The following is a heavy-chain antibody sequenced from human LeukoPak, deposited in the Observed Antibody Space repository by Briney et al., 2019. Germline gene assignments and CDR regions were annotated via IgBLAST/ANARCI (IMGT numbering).Heavy chain of an antibody. CDR1: GFTFSNYA. D-gene: IGHD5-24*01. V-gene: IGHV3-23*01. Sequence: SGGSLRLSCAASGFTFSNYAMHWVRQPPGKGLEWVSAISGSGGSTYYADSVKGRFTISRDNSKNTLYLQMNSLRAEDTAVYYCAKDLAEMATIIDYWGQGTLVTVSS. CDR3: AKDLAEMATIIDY. CDR2: ISGSGGST. J-gene: IGHJ4*02.